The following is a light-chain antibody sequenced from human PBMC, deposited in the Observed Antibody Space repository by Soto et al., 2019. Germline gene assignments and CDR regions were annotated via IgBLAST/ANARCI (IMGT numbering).Light chain of an antibody. Sequence: QSVLTQPPSVSGAPGQRVTISCTGSSSNIGAHYDVHWYQQLPGTAPRLLIFDNTNRPSGVPDRFSASKSDTSASLAISGLQAEDEADYYCQSYDISLRGFVFGTGTKVTV. CDR1: SSNIGAHYD. V-gene: IGLV1-40*01. CDR2: DNT. J-gene: IGLJ1*01. CDR3: QSYDISLRGFV.